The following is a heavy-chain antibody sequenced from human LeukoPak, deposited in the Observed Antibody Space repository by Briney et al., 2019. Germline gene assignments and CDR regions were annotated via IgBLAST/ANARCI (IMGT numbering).Heavy chain of an antibody. CDR1: GGSISSSSYY. D-gene: IGHD6-13*01. J-gene: IGHJ4*02. CDR3: ARSNAPYSSSWHYFDY. CDR2: IYYSGST. Sequence: SETLSLTCTVSGGSISSSSYYWGWIRQPPGKGLEWIGSIYYSGSTYYNPSLKSRVTMSVDTSKNQFSLKLSSVTAADTAVYYCARSNAPYSSSWHYFDYWGQGTLVTVSS. V-gene: IGHV4-39*07.